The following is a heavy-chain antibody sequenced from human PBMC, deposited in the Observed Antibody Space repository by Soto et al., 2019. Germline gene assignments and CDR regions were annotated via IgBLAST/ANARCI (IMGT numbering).Heavy chain of an antibody. CDR1: GFTISTYA. Sequence: PGGSLRLSCAGSGFTISTYATSWVRQAPGKGLEWVSSIKSKTDGGTTDYAAPVKGRFTISRDDSKNTLYLQMNSLKTEDTAVYYCTTDVPYRGWYYDFWSAQGGMDVWGQGTTVTVSS. CDR2: IKSKTDGGTT. D-gene: IGHD3-3*01. V-gene: IGHV3-15*01. J-gene: IGHJ6*02. CDR3: TTDVPYRGWYYDFWSAQGGMDV.